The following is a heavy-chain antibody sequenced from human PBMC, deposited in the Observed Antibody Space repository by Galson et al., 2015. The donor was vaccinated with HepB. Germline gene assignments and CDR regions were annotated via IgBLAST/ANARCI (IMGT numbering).Heavy chain of an antibody. Sequence: SLRLSCAASGFTVSSNYMSWVRQAPGKGLEWVSVIYRGGSTYYADSVKGRFTISRDNSKNTLYLQMNSMRAEDTAVYYCARDGYSRSWYVRDFDLWGRGTLVTVSS. J-gene: IGHJ2*01. D-gene: IGHD6-13*01. V-gene: IGHV3-66*01. CDR1: GFTVSSNY. CDR3: ARDGYSRSWYVRDFDL. CDR2: IYRGGST.